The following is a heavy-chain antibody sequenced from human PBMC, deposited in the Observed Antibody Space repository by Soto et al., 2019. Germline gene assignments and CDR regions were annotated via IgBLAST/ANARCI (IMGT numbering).Heavy chain of an antibody. CDR3: AREKSVITFGGVLRYFEY. Sequence: PSETLSLTCTVSGASISSYYWSCIRQPPGKGLEGIGYIYYSGNTNYNPSLKSRVTISVDTSKNQFSLKLSSVTAADTAVYYCAREKSVITFGGVLRYFEYWGPGTLVTVSS. J-gene: IGHJ4*02. CDR1: GASISSYY. CDR2: IYYSGNT. V-gene: IGHV4-59*01. D-gene: IGHD3-16*01.